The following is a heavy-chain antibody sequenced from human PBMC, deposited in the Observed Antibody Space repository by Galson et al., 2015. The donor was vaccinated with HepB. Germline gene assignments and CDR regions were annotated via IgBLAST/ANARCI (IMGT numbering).Heavy chain of an antibody. J-gene: IGHJ4*02. Sequence: RQAPGQGLEWMGSIIPMFGVLHLARKFQGRVTMTADASTNTAYMELSSLRSEDTAVYFCAGPNMDHEGSYCFDYWGQGTPVTVSS. D-gene: IGHD3-10*01. CDR2: IIPMFGVL. CDR3: AGPNMDHEGSYCFDY. V-gene: IGHV1-69*15.